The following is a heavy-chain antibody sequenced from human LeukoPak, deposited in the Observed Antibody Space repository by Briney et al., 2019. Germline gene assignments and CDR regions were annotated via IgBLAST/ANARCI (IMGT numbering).Heavy chain of an antibody. CDR2: IWHDGATK. CDR1: GFTFSSSA. CDR3: ARELLGEGPDAFDV. D-gene: IGHD3-16*01. Sequence: GGSLRLSCAASGFTFSSSAMNWVRQAPGKGLDWVAMIWHDGATKFYADSVKGRFTISRDNSKDTLYLQMDSLRAEDTAVFYCARELLGEGPDAFDVWGQGTIVTVSS. J-gene: IGHJ3*01. V-gene: IGHV3-33*08.